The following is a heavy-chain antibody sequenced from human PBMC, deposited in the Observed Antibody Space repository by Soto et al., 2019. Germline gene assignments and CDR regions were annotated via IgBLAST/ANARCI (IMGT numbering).Heavy chain of an antibody. CDR3: ATDLGSGRIP. J-gene: IGHJ5*02. CDR2: INPHSGAT. D-gene: IGHD6-25*01. Sequence: QXQLVQSGAEVQRPGASVKVSCKTSGXXXXXXXXXXVRQAPGQGLEWMGWINPHSGATNYAHKFRGRVXMTRDXSXATAYMXXTGXXXXXXXXXXCATDLGSGRIPWGQGTRVTVSS. CDR1: GXXXXXXX. V-gene: IGHV1-2*02.